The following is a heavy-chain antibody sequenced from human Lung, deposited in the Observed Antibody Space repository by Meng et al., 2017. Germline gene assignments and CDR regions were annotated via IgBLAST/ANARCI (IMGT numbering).Heavy chain of an antibody. J-gene: IGHJ4*02. CDR3: ARDEDISAAGKLFGDY. CDR1: GYNFPDYW. V-gene: IGHV1-2*06. D-gene: IGHD6-13*01. Sequence: QVQYVQSGAEVKNPGASVKVSCKPSGYNFPDYWLHWVRRAPGQGLEWMGRIDPKSGDTHYAQRLRGRVTMTGDTSISTAYMELSGLRSDDTAMYYCARDEDISAAGKLFGDYWGQGTLVTVSS. CDR2: IDPKSGDT.